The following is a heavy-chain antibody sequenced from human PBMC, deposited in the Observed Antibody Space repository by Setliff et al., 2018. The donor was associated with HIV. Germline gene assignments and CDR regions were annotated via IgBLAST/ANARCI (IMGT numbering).Heavy chain of an antibody. D-gene: IGHD3-10*01. V-gene: IGHV3-23*01. CDR1: GFTFSSYS. CDR3: AKNGQLLWFGELSYGYYYYMDV. CDR2: ISSGGEIM. J-gene: IGHJ6*03. Sequence: GGSLRLSCAASGFTFSSYSMNWVRQAPGKGLEWVSAISSGGEIMFYADSVKGRFTISRDNSKNTLYLQMNSLRAEDTAVYYCAKNGQLLWFGELSYGYYYYMDVWGKGTTVTVSS.